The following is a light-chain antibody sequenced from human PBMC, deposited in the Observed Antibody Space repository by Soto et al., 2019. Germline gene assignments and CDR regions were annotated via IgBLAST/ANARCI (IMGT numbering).Light chain of an antibody. J-gene: IGKJ4*01. CDR3: QQYQSFT. CDR1: QSVSSSY. CDR2: GAS. V-gene: IGKV3-20*01. Sequence: IVLTPSPAILALSPGDRANLSCRASQSVSSSYLAWYQHKPGQAPRLLIHGASSRVTGIPDRFSGSGSGTDFTLTITRLEPEDFAVYYRQQYQSFTFGGGTKVDIK.